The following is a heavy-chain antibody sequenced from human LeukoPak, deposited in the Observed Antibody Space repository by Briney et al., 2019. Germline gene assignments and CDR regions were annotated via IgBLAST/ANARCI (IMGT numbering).Heavy chain of an antibody. J-gene: IGHJ4*02. V-gene: IGHV3-21*01. CDR1: GFTSGRYS. CDR3: ARENFQY. CDR2: ISSSSTYI. Sequence: GGSLRLSCAASGFTSGRYSMNWVRQAPGKGLEWVSGISSSSTYIYYADSVKGRFTISRDNAKNSLYLQMNSLRAEDTAVYYCARENFQYWAQGTLVTVSS.